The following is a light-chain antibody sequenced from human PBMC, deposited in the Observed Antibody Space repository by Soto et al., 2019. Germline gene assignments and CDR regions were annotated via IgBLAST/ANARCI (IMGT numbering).Light chain of an antibody. CDR3: LQALQSLT. J-gene: IGKJ5*01. V-gene: IGKV2-28*01. Sequence: DIVMTQSPLSLPVTPGEPASISCRSSQRLQHRNGYNYLDWYVQKPGQSPQLLIYFGSNRAPGVHDRFSGSGSGTDFTLKINRVEAEDVGTYYCLQALQSLTFGQGTRVEIK. CDR1: QRLQHRNGYNY. CDR2: FGS.